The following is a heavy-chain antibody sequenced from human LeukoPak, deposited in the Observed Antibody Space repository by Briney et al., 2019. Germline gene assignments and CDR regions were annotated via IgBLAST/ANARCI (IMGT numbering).Heavy chain of an antibody. CDR2: FDPEDGET. CDR3: ATAGGVNPEYDY. J-gene: IGHJ4*02. Sequence: ASVKVSCKVSGYTLTELSMHWVRQAPGKGLEWMGGFDPEDGETIYAQKFQGRVTMTEDTSTDTAYMELSSLRSEDTAVYYCATAGGVNPEYDYWGQGTLVTVSS. V-gene: IGHV1-24*01. CDR1: GYTLTELS. D-gene: IGHD1-14*01.